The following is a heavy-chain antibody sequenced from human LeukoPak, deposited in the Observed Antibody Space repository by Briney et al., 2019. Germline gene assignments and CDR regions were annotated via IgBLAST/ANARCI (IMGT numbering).Heavy chain of an antibody. V-gene: IGHV3-21*01. CDR3: ARVATGYSSAY. D-gene: IGHD6-19*01. CDR1: GFTFSSYS. J-gene: IGHJ4*02. CDR2: ISSSSSYV. Sequence: GGSLRLSCAASGFTFSSYSMNWVRQAPGKGLEWVSSISSSSSYVYYADSVKGRFTISRDNAKNSLYLQMNSLRAEDTAVYYCARVATGYSSAYWGQGTLVTVSS.